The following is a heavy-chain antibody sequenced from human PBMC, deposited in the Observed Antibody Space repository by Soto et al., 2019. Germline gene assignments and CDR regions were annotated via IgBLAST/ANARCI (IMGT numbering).Heavy chain of an antibody. CDR1: GFTFSSYS. D-gene: IGHD6-19*01. J-gene: IGHJ3*02. CDR2: ISSSSSYI. V-gene: IGHV3-21*01. CDR3: AVAVANRGAFDI. Sequence: PGGSLRLTCAASGFTFSSYSMNWVRQAPGKGLEWVSSISSSSSYIYYADSVKGRFTISRDNAKNSLYLQMNSLRAEDTAVYYCAVAVANRGAFDIWGQGTMVTVSS.